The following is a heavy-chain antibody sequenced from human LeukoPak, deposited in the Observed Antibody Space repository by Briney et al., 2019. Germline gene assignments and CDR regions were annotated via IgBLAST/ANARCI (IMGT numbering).Heavy chain of an antibody. CDR3: IPRISLTYYYDSSGRDY. CDR1: GFTFSSYA. D-gene: IGHD3-22*01. Sequence: QPGRSLRLSCAASGFTFSSYAMHWVRQAPGKGLEWVAVISYDGSNKYYADSVKGRFTISRDNSKNTLYPQMNSLRADDTAVYYCIPRISLTYYYDSSGRDYWGQGTLVTVSS. J-gene: IGHJ4*02. CDR2: ISYDGSNK. V-gene: IGHV3-30-3*01.